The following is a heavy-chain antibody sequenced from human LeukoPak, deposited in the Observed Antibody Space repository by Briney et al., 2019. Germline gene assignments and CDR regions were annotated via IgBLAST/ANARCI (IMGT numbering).Heavy chain of an antibody. CDR1: GYTLTELS. V-gene: IGHV1-24*01. D-gene: IGHD3-3*01. Sequence: ASVKVSCKVSGYTLTELSMHWVRQAPGKGLEWMGSFDPEDGETIYAQKFQGRVTMTEDTSTDAAYMELSSLRSEDTAVYYCATGQTPSITIFGVVNYYYGMDVWGQGTTVTVSS. CDR2: FDPEDGET. J-gene: IGHJ6*02. CDR3: ATGQTPSITIFGVVNYYYGMDV.